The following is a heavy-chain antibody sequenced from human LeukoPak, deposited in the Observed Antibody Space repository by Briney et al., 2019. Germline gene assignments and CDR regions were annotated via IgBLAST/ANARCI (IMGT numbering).Heavy chain of an antibody. Sequence: GRSLGLSCAASGFIFSSYGMHWVRQAPGKGLEWVAVLSSDGSNKYYTDSVKGRFTISRDNSKDTLYLQMNSLRVEDTALYYCAKGGEICSGGSCSPGYWGQGTLVTVSS. CDR3: AKGGEICSGGSCSPGY. CDR1: GFIFSSYG. J-gene: IGHJ4*02. CDR2: LSSDGSNK. V-gene: IGHV3-30*18. D-gene: IGHD2-15*01.